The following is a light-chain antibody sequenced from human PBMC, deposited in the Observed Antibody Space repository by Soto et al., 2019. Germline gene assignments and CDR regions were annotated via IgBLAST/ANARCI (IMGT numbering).Light chain of an antibody. CDR3: QSSDNSLPGLVI. Sequence: QSVLTQPPSMSGAPGQRVTISCTGSSPNIGAGYDVHWYQQLPGTPPKLLIYLNNDRPSDVPDRFSGSKSGTSASLAITGLRADDEAVYYCQSSDNSLPGLVIFGGGTKLTVL. CDR1: SPNIGAGYD. CDR2: LNN. J-gene: IGLJ2*01. V-gene: IGLV1-40*01.